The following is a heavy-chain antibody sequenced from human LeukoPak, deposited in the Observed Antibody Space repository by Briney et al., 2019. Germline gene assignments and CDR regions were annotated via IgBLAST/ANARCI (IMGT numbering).Heavy chain of an antibody. CDR3: ARSNYDSTTFYYHLDL. CDR2: VDVHGQGT. CDR1: GFTFSSYW. J-gene: IGHJ5*02. V-gene: IGHV3-74*01. Sequence: GSLRLSCAASGFTFSSYWMHWVRQAPGKGPVWVSRVDVHGQGTAYADSVKGRFTISGDNAKNTLSLQMNSLSAEDTAVYYCARSNYDSTTFYYHLDLWGQGTLVTVSS. D-gene: IGHD2/OR15-2a*01.